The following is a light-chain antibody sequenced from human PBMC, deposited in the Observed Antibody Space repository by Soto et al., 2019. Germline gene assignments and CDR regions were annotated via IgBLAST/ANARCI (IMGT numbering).Light chain of an antibody. CDR3: QQYGSSVWT. J-gene: IGKJ1*01. V-gene: IGKV3-20*01. CDR2: GSS. Sequence: EIVLTQSPGTLSLSPGERATLSCRASQSVGSTYLAWYQQKPGQPPRLLIYGSSTRASGIPDRFSGSGSGTDFTLTISRLEPEDFAGYYCQQYGSSVWTFGQGTKVDI. CDR1: QSVGSTY.